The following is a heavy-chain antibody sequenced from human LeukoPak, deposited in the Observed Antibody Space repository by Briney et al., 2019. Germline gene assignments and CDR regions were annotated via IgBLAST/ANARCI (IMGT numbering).Heavy chain of an antibody. CDR1: GFTFISYA. Sequence: PGGSLRLSCAASGFTFISYAMSWVRQAPGKGLEWVSAISGSGGSTYYADSVKGRFTISIDNSKNTLYLQMNSLRAEDTAVYYCAKDRCSSTSCYVYYYYYMDVWGKGTTVTVSS. D-gene: IGHD2-2*01. J-gene: IGHJ6*03. V-gene: IGHV3-23*01. CDR2: ISGSGGST. CDR3: AKDRCSSTSCYVYYYYYMDV.